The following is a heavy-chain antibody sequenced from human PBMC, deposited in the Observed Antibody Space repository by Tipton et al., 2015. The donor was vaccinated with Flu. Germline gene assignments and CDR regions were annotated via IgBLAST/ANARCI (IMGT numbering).Heavy chain of an antibody. D-gene: IGHD6-19*01. Sequence: SLRLSCAASGFNFSSYGMHWVRQAPGKGLEWVAFIRHDESDKYYADSVKGRFTISRDNSKNALYLLISSLRAEDTAVYYCAKDGWDTSGWYPFDYWGQGTLVTVSP. CDR2: IRHDESDK. CDR1: GFNFSSYG. CDR3: AKDGWDTSGWYPFDY. J-gene: IGHJ4*02. V-gene: IGHV3-30*02.